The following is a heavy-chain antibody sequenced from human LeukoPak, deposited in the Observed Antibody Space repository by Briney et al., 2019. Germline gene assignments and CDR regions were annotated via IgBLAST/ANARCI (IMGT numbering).Heavy chain of an antibody. J-gene: IGHJ4*02. Sequence: GGSLRLSCAASGFSFSSYWMSWVRQAPGKGLEWVSSISSSSSYIYYADSVKGRFTISRDNAKNSLYLQMNSLRAEDTAVYYCARDSPYYDFWSGLDYWGQGTLVTVSS. CDR2: ISSSSSYI. V-gene: IGHV3-21*01. CDR3: ARDSPYYDFWSGLDY. CDR1: GFSFSSYW. D-gene: IGHD3-3*01.